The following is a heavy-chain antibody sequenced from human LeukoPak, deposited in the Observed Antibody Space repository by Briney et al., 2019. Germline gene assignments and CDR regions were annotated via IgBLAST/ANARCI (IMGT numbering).Heavy chain of an antibody. D-gene: IGHD3-16*01. CDR1: GFTFSSYS. J-gene: IGHJ6*03. Sequence: PGGSLRLSCAASGFTFSSYSMNWVRQAPGKGLEWVSVIYSGGSTYYADSVKGRFTISRDNSKNTLYLQMNSLGAEDTAVYYCVMHPPYYYYMDVWGKGTTVTVSS. CDR3: VMHPPYYYYMDV. CDR2: IYSGGST. V-gene: IGHV3-53*01.